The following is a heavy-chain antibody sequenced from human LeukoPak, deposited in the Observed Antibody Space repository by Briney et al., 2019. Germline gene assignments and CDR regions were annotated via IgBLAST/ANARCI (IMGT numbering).Heavy chain of an antibody. CDR2: IRYDGGES. CDR3: AKDNPIEEVPGLGPGQ. J-gene: IGHJ4*02. V-gene: IGHV3-30*02. CDR1: GFTFSRSG. D-gene: IGHD2-2*01. Sequence: GGSLRLSCAASGFTFSRSGMHWVRQGPGKGLEWVAFIRYDGGESFYGDSVKGRFTISRDNSKNTLYLQMNSLRVEDTGVYYCAKDNPIEEVPGLGPGQWGQGTLVTVSS.